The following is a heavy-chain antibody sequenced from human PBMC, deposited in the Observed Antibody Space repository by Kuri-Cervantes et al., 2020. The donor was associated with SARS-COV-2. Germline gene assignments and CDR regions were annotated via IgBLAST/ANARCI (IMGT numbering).Heavy chain of an antibody. D-gene: IGHD3-22*01. Sequence: GSLRLSCAVYGGSFSGYYWSWIRQPPGKGLEWIGYIYHSGSTYYNPSLKSRVTISVDRSKNQFSLKLSSVTAADTAVYYCARTPMVVGPFDYWGQGTLVTVSS. V-gene: IGHV4-34*01. CDR1: GGSFSGYY. J-gene: IGHJ4*02. CDR3: ARTPMVVGPFDY. CDR2: IYHSGST.